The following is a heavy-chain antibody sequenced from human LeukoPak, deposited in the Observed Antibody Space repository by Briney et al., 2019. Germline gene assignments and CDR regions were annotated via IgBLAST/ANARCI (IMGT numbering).Heavy chain of an antibody. D-gene: IGHD5-18*01. CDR3: ARGDGASNYGYCFDS. J-gene: IGHJ4*02. Sequence: SETLSLTCTVSGGSMSTYYWGWIRHPPGKRLEYIGYMFDSGTANYNPSLKSRVTISVDTSKNQFSLNLSSVTAADTAMYYCARGDGASNYGYCFDSWGQGTLVTVSS. V-gene: IGHV4-59*01. CDR1: GGSMSTYY. CDR2: MFDSGTA.